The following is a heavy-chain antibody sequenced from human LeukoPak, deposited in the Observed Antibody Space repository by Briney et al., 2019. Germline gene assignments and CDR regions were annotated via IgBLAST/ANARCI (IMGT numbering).Heavy chain of an antibody. CDR3: AKDRYYYDSSGYYIVDY. V-gene: IGHV3-30*18. J-gene: IGHJ4*02. CDR2: ISYDGSNK. CDR1: EFSVGSNY. D-gene: IGHD3-22*01. Sequence: PGGSLRLSCAASEFSVGSNYMTWVRQAPGKGLEWVAVISYDGSNKYYADSVKGRFTISRDNSKNTLYLQMNSLRAEDTAVYYCAKDRYYYDSSGYYIVDYWGQGTLVTVSS.